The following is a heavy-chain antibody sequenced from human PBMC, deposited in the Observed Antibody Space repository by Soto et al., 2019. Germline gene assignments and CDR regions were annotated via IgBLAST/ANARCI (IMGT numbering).Heavy chain of an antibody. V-gene: IGHV2-5*02. D-gene: IGHD2-2*01. CDR1: GFSLSTSGVG. Sequence: QITLKESGPTLVKPTQTLTLTCTFSGFSLSTSGVGVGWIRQPPGKALEWLALIYWDDDKRYSPTLKSRLTISKDTSKNQVVLTMTNMDPVDTATYYCAHVGYCISLSCSNWFDPWGQGTLVTVSS. CDR3: AHVGYCISLSCSNWFDP. CDR2: IYWDDDK. J-gene: IGHJ5*02.